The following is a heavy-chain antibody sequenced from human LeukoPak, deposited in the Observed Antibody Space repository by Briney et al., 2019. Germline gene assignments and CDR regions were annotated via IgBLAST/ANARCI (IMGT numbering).Heavy chain of an antibody. CDR2: IYWDDDK. CDR3: ARKQVLITAFDI. CDR1: GFSFSTSGVG. D-gene: IGHD3-22*01. Sequence: SGPTLVKPTQTLTLTCTFSGFSFSTSGVGVGWVRQPPGKALEWLALIYWDDDKRYSPSLKSRLTITKDTSKNQVVLTMTNMDPVDTATYYCARKQVLITAFDIWGQGTMVTVSS. V-gene: IGHV2-5*02. J-gene: IGHJ3*02.